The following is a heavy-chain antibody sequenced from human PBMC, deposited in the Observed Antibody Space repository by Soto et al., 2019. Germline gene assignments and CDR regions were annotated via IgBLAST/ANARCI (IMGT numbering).Heavy chain of an antibody. J-gene: IGHJ6*02. CDR3: ARTRSGIAAAASVTYYYYYGTDV. Sequence: SGPTLVNPTQTLTLTCTFSGFSLSTSGMCVSWIRQPPGKALEWLALIDWDDDKYYSTSLKTRLTISKDTSKNQVVLTMTNMDPVDTATYYCARTRSGIAAAASVTYYYYYGTDVWGQGTTVTVSS. V-gene: IGHV2-70*01. CDR1: GFSLSTSGMC. CDR2: IDWDDDK. D-gene: IGHD6-13*01.